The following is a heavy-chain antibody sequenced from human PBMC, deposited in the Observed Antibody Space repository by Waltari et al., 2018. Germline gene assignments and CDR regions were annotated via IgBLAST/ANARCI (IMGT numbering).Heavy chain of an antibody. V-gene: IGHV3-48*01. CDR3: AREASGSGSFYYYYYGMDV. D-gene: IGHD1-26*01. Sequence: QAPGKGLEWVSYISSSSSTIYYADSVKGRFTISRDNAKNSLYLQMNSLRAEDTAVYYCAREASGSGSFYYYYYGMDVWGQGTTVTVSS. J-gene: IGHJ6*02. CDR2: ISSSSSTI.